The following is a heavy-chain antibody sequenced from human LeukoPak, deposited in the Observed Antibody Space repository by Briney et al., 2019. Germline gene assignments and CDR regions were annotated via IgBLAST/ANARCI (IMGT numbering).Heavy chain of an antibody. D-gene: IGHD2-21*02. Sequence: GGSLRLSCAASGFTFSSYAMHWVRQAPGKGLEWVAVISYDGSNKYYADSVKGRFTISRDNSKNTLYLQMNSLRAGDTAVYYCAGDFSGGVVVTAIFDYWGQGTLVTVSS. CDR3: AGDFSGGVVVTAIFDY. CDR2: ISYDGSNK. V-gene: IGHV3-30-3*01. CDR1: GFTFSSYA. J-gene: IGHJ4*02.